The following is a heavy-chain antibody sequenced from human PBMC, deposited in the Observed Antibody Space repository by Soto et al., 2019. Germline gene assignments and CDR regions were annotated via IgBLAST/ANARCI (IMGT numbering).Heavy chain of an antibody. V-gene: IGHV4-39*01. CDR3: ARSGPNYDFWSGYYTGYNWFDP. D-gene: IGHD3-3*01. Sequence: QLQLQESGPGLVKPSETLSLTCTVSGGSISSSSYYWGWIRQPPGKGLEWIGSIYYSGSTYYNPSLKSRVTISVDTSKNQFSLKLSSVTAADTAVYYCARSGPNYDFWSGYYTGYNWFDPWGQGTLVTVSS. CDR1: GGSISSSSYY. J-gene: IGHJ5*02. CDR2: IYYSGST.